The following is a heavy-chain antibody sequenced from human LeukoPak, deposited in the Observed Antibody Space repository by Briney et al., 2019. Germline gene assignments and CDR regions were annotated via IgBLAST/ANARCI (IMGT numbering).Heavy chain of an antibody. J-gene: IGHJ3*02. Sequence: GGSLRLSCAASGFTFNDHAMYWVRQAPGEGLEWVLGINWNSDNIGYADSVGGRFTISRDDAKNSLFLQMNSLRVEDTALYYCARASYYNDTTGLGAVDIWGQGTMVTV. CDR3: ARASYYNDTTGLGAVDI. D-gene: IGHD3-22*01. CDR2: INWNSDNI. CDR1: GFTFNDHA. V-gene: IGHV3-9*01.